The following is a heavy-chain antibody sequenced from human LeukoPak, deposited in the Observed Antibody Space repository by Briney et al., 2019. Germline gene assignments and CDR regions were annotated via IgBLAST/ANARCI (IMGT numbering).Heavy chain of an antibody. CDR3: ARDSVGRIAAAGPLYNWFDP. Sequence: SETLSLTCTVSGGSISSYYWSWIRQPPGKGLEWIGYIYYSGSTNYNPSLKSRVTISVDTSKNQFSLKLSSVTAADTAVYYCARDSVGRIAAAGPLYNWFDPWGQGTLVTVSS. D-gene: IGHD6-13*01. J-gene: IGHJ5*02. CDR2: IYYSGST. CDR1: GGSISSYY. V-gene: IGHV4-59*12.